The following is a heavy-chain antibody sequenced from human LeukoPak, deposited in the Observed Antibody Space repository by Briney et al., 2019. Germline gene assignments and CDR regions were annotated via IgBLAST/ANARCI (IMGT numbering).Heavy chain of an antibody. D-gene: IGHD3-22*01. V-gene: IGHV4-39*01. Sequence: SETLSLTCTVSGGSISSSSYYWGWIRQPPGKGLEWIGSIYYSGSTYYNPSLKSRVTISVDTSKNQFSLKLSSVTAADTAVYYCASRYYDSSGYNYPDAFDICGQGTMVTVSS. CDR3: ASRYYDSSGYNYPDAFDI. J-gene: IGHJ3*02. CDR1: GGSISSSSYY. CDR2: IYYSGST.